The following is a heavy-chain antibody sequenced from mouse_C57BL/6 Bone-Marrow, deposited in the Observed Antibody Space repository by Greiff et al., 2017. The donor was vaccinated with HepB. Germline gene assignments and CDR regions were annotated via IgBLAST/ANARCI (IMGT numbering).Heavy chain of an antibody. CDR2: IRNKANGYTT. Sequence: EVQVVESGGGLVQPGGSLSLSCAASGFTFTDYYMSWVRQPPGKALEWLGFIRNKANGYTTEYSASVKGRFTISRDNSQSILYLQMNALRAEDSATYYCAKWASTTVDWGQGTLVTVSA. CDR1: GFTFTDYY. J-gene: IGHJ3*01. CDR3: AKWASTTVD. V-gene: IGHV7-3*01. D-gene: IGHD1-1*01.